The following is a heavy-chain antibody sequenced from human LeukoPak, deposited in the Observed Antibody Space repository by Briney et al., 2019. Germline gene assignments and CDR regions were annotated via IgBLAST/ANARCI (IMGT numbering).Heavy chain of an antibody. J-gene: IGHJ5*02. Sequence: PGGSLRLSCAASGFTFSSYSMNWVRQAPGKGLEWVSYISSSGSTIYYADSVKGRFTISRDNAKNSLYLQMNSLRAEDTAVYYCARVWNRRSSGWHTNWFDPWGQGTLVTVSS. V-gene: IGHV3-48*04. CDR2: ISSSGSTI. D-gene: IGHD6-19*01. CDR3: ARVWNRRSSGWHTNWFDP. CDR1: GFTFSSYS.